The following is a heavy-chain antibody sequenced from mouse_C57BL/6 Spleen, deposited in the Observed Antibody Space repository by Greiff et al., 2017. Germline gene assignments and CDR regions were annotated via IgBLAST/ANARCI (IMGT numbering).Heavy chain of an antibody. CDR1: GYSFTGYY. Sequence: EVQLVESGPELVKPGASVKISCKASGYSFTGYYMNWVKQSPEKSLEWIGEINPSTGGTTYNQKFKAKATLTVDKSSSTAYMQLKSLTSEDSAVYYCARGDLPGYFDVWGTGTTVTVSS. CDR2: INPSTGGT. D-gene: IGHD5-1*01. CDR3: ARGDLPGYFDV. V-gene: IGHV1-42*01. J-gene: IGHJ1*03.